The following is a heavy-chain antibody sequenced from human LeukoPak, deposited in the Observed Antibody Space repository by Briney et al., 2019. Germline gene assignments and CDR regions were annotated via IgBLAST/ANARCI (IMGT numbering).Heavy chain of an antibody. CDR1: GGSISSGDYY. D-gene: IGHD3-16*01. CDR3: ARQSNQAWTRGGDPDWFDP. CDR2: IYYSGST. J-gene: IGHJ5*02. V-gene: IGHV4-30-4*08. Sequence: SETLSLTCTVSGGSISSGDYYWSWIRQPPGKGLEWIGYIYYSGSTYYNPSLKSRVTISVDTSKNQFSLKPSSVTAADTAVYYCARQSNQAWTRGGDPDWFDPWGQGTLVTVSS.